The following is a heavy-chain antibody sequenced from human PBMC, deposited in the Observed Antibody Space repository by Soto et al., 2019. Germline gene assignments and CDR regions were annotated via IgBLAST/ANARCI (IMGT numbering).Heavy chain of an antibody. CDR1: GFTFNNYA. D-gene: IGHD3-10*01. Sequence: EVQLLESGGGLVQPGGSLRLSCAASGFTFNNYAMTWVRQAPGKGLEWVSAISGGGDTTSYADSVKGRFTVSRDGSKNTLDRQMSSLRVEDTALYYCAKGRGGSGSLTPRVDFWGQGTLVTVSS. V-gene: IGHV3-23*01. CDR2: ISGGGDTT. CDR3: AKGRGGSGSLTPRVDF. J-gene: IGHJ4*02.